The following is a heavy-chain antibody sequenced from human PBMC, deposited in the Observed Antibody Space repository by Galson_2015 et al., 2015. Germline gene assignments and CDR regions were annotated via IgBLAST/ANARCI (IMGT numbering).Heavy chain of an antibody. D-gene: IGHD3-3*01. J-gene: IGHJ4*02. CDR3: ARQFLDYDFWCTYHPTNFDY. V-gene: IGHV3-21*01. CDR2: ISSTTTYI. Sequence: SLRLSCAASEFTFSSYSMSWVRQAPGKGLEWVSSISSTTTYIYYADSVKGRFTISRDNAKNTLYLQMNSLGAEDTAVYYCARQFLDYDFWCTYHPTNFDYWGQGTLVTVSS. CDR1: EFTFSSYS.